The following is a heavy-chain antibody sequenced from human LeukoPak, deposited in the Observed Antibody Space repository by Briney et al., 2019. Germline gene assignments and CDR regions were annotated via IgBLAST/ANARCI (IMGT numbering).Heavy chain of an antibody. CDR1: GYSFTTYW. V-gene: IGHV5-51*03. CDR2: IYPGDSDT. Sequence: GESWKISCKGSGYSFTTYWISWVRQMPGKGLEWMGIIYPGDSDTRYSPSVQGQFTISADKSISTAYLQWSSMKASDTAMYYCARARFCSGDSCYAEYWGQRILVTVSS. CDR3: ARARFCSGDSCYAEY. D-gene: IGHD2-15*01. J-gene: IGHJ4*02.